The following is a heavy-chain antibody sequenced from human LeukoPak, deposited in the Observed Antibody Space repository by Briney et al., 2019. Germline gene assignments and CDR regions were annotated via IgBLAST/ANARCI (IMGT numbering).Heavy chain of an antibody. J-gene: IGHJ3*02. Sequence: SETPSLTCTVSGGSISSYYWSWIRQPPGKGLEWIGHIYYSGSTNYNPSLKSRVTMSVDTSKNQFSLKLSSVTAADTAVYYCATRTSGYAFDIWGQGTMVTVSS. CDR3: ATRTSGYAFDI. D-gene: IGHD6-19*01. V-gene: IGHV4-59*01. CDR2: IYYSGST. CDR1: GGSISSYY.